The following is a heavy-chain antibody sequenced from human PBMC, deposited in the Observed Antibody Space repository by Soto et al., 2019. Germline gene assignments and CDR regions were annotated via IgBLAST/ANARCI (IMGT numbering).Heavy chain of an antibody. D-gene: IGHD6-6*01. CDR2: ISSSSSYI. CDR1: GFTFSSYA. Sequence: EVQLLESGGGLVQPGGSLRLSCAASGFTFSSYAMSWVRQAPGKGLEWVSAISSSSSYIYYADSVKGRFTISRDNAKNSLYLQMNSLRAEDTAVYYCARVSYSSSSRWFDPWGQGTLVTVSS. J-gene: IGHJ5*02. CDR3: ARVSYSSSSRWFDP. V-gene: IGHV3-21*01.